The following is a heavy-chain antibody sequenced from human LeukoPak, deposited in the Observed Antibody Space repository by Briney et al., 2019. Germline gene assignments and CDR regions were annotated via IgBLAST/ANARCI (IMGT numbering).Heavy chain of an antibody. Sequence: VASVKVSCKASGYTFTSYDINWVRQATGQGREWMGWMNPNSGNTGYAQKFQGRVTMTRNTSISTAYMELSSLRSEDTAVYYCARVLLSSGFIDYWGQGTLVTVSS. D-gene: IGHD6-19*01. CDR3: ARVLLSSGFIDY. V-gene: IGHV1-8*01. CDR1: GYTFTSYD. CDR2: MNPNSGNT. J-gene: IGHJ4*02.